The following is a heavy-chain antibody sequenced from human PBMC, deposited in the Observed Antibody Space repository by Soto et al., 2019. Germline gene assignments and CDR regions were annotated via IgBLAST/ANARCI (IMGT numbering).Heavy chain of an antibody. CDR1: GGTFSSYA. CDR2: IIPIFGTA. CDR3: ASTGVSIYDFWSGPDGYYGMDV. J-gene: IGHJ6*02. V-gene: IGHV1-69*13. Sequence: SVKVACKASGGTFSSYAISWVRQAPGQGLEWMGGIIPIFGTANYAQKFKGRVTITADESTSTAYMELSSLRSEDTAVYYCASTGVSIYDFWSGPDGYYGMDVWGQGTTVTVSS. D-gene: IGHD3-3*01.